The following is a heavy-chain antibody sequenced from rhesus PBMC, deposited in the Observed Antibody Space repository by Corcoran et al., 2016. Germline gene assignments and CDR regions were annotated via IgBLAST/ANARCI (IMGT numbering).Heavy chain of an antibody. D-gene: IGHD6-13*01. V-gene: IGHV4S11*01. CDR2: IYGSGSSH. CDR3: AREAVAAGAFDY. J-gene: IGHJ4*01. Sequence: QVQLQESGPGLVKPLETLSLTCAVSGGSISSNYWSWIRQPPGKGLGWIGYIYGSGSSHYDNPSLNSRVTLAVNTSKNQFSLKLSSVTAADTAVYYCAREAVAAGAFDYWGQGVLVTVSS. CDR1: GGSISSNY.